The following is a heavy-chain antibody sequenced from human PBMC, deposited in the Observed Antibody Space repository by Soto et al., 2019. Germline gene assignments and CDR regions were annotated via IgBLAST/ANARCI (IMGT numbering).Heavy chain of an antibody. V-gene: IGHV4-61*01. CDR1: GDSVSSGNYY. CDR3: ARDFETPGDAFDI. J-gene: IGHJ3*02. Sequence: QVQLRESGPGLVKPSETLSLTCTVSGDSVSSGNYYWSWIRQPPGKGLEWIGYIHYTGSTNYNPSLKSRVTISVDTSKNQFSLKLSSVTAADTAVYYCARDFETPGDAFDIWGQGTMGTVSS. CDR2: IHYTGST.